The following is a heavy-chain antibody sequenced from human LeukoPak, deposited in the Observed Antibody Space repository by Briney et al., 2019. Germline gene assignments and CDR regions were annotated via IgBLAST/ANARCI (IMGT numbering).Heavy chain of an antibody. CDR2: IIPIFGTA. V-gene: IGHV1-69*01. J-gene: IGHJ5*02. D-gene: IGHD1-1*01. CDR1: GGTFSSYA. Sequence: ASVKVSCKASGGTFSSYAISWVRQAPGQGLEWMGGIIPIFGTANYAQKFQGRVTITADESTSTAYMELSSLRSEDTAVYYCAQGQYNWNDGRQEFDPWGQGTLDTVSS. CDR3: AQGQYNWNDGRQEFDP.